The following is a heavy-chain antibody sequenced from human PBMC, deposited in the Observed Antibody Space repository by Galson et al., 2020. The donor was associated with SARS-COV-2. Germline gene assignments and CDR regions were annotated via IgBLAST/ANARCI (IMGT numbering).Heavy chain of an antibody. CDR2: MNPNSGNT. CDR3: ASSSRLTYYYYSMDV. Sequence: ASVKVSCKASGYTFTSYDINWVRQATGQGLEWMGWMNPNSGNTGYAQKFQGRVTMTRNTSISTAYMELSSLRSEDTAVYYCASSSRLTYYYYSMDVGGKGTTVTVSS. CDR1: GYTFTSYD. V-gene: IGHV1-8*01. D-gene: IGHD3-10*01. J-gene: IGHJ6*03.